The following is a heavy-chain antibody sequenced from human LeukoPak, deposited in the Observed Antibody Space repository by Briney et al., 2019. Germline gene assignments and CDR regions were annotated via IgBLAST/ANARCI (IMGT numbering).Heavy chain of an antibody. CDR2: INHSGST. V-gene: IGHV4-34*01. J-gene: IGHJ5*02. D-gene: IGHD3-22*01. Sequence: SETLSLTCAVYGGSFSGYYWSWIRQPPGKGLEWIGEINHSGSTNYNPPLKSRVTISVDTSKNQFSLKLSSVTAADTAVYYCARIAYSSGYYLSDRRRWFDPWGQGTLVTVSS. CDR1: GGSFSGYY. CDR3: ARIAYSSGYYLSDRRRWFDP.